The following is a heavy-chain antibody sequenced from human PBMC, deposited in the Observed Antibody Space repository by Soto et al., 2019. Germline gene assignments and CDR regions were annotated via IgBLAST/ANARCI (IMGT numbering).Heavy chain of an antibody. CDR2: IYYSGST. V-gene: IGHV4-31*02. CDR3: AREWNTYYYGSGSYYRGSHWFDP. D-gene: IGHD3-10*01. J-gene: IGHJ5*02. CDR1: GGSISSSSYY. Sequence: PSETLSLTCTVSGGSISSSSYYWSWIRQHPGKGLEWIGYIYYSGSTYYNPSLKSRVTISVDTSKNQFSLKLSSVTAADTAVYNCAREWNTYYYGSGSYYRGSHWFDPWGQGTLVTVSS.